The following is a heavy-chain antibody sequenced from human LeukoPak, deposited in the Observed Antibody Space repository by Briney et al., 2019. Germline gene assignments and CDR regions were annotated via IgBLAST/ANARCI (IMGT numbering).Heavy chain of an antibody. CDR2: ISAYNGNT. V-gene: IGHV1-18*01. CDR3: ARDQRSSLRIAVAGTDFDY. Sequence: GESLKISCKGSGYSFTSYGISWVRQAPGQGLEWMGWISAYNGNTNYAQKLQGRVTMTTDTSTSTAYMELRSLRSDDTAVYYCARDQRSSLRIAVAGTDFDYWGQGTLVTVSS. D-gene: IGHD6-19*01. J-gene: IGHJ4*02. CDR1: GYSFTSYG.